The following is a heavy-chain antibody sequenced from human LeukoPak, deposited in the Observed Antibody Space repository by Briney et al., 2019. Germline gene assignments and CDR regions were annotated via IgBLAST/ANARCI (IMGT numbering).Heavy chain of an antibody. D-gene: IGHD6-13*01. CDR3: ARDRRDSSLFDY. V-gene: IGHV1-3*01. CDR2: INAGNGNT. Sequence: ASVKVSCKASGYTFTSYAMHWARQAPGQRLEWMGWINAGNGNTKYSQKFQGRVTITRDTSASTAYMELSSLRSEDTAVYYCARDRRDSSLFDYWGQGTLVTVSS. J-gene: IGHJ4*02. CDR1: GYTFTSYA.